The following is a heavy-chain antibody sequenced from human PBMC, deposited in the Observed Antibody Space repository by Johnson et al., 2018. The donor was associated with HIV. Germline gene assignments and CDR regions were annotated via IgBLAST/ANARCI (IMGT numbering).Heavy chain of an antibody. Sequence: VQLVESGGGLIQPGGSLRLSCAASGFTVSSTYMSWVRQAPGKGLEWVSAIYSGGSTYYADSVKGRFTISRDNSKNTLDLQMNSLRAGDTAVYYCARRYCRSTSGYKGRAFDIWGQGTMVTVSS. V-gene: IGHV3-53*01. D-gene: IGHD2-2*02. CDR2: IYSGGST. CDR3: ARRYCRSTSGYKGRAFDI. J-gene: IGHJ3*02. CDR1: GFTVSSTY.